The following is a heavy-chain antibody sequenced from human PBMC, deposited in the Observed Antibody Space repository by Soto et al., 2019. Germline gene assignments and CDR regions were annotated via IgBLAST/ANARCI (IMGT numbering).Heavy chain of an antibody. CDR3: ARRYYYDTSGYNLDY. Sequence: PGGSLRLSCAASGFTFSSYWMHWVRQAPGKGLVWVSRINSDGSSTTYADSVKRRCTVSRDNAKNTLYLQMNSLRAEDTAVYYCARRYYYDTSGYNLDYWDQGTLVAVSS. V-gene: IGHV3-74*03. CDR1: GFTFSSYW. J-gene: IGHJ4*02. CDR2: INSDGSST. D-gene: IGHD3-22*01.